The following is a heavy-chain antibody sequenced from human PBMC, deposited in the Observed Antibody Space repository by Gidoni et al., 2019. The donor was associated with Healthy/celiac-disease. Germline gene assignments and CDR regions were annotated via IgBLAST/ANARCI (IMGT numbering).Heavy chain of an antibody. Sequence: QITLKESGPTLVKPTQTLTLTRTFSGFSLSTSGVGVGWIRQPPGKALEWLALIYWDDDKRYSPSLKSRLTITKDTSKNQVVLTMTNMDPVDTATYYCAHRDGYNSPIDYWGQGTLVTVSS. CDR1: GFSLSTSGVG. D-gene: IGHD5-12*01. CDR3: AHRDGYNSPIDY. J-gene: IGHJ4*02. V-gene: IGHV2-5*02. CDR2: IYWDDDK.